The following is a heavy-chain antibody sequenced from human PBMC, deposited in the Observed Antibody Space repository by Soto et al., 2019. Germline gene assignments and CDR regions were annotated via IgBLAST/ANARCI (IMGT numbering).Heavy chain of an antibody. CDR3: ARDQGYSSSLVMDV. Sequence: ASVKLSCKACGGSLSSSSITWVRQAPGQGLEWMGWIPAYNGNTNYAQNLQGRVTMTTDTSTSTAYMELRSLRSDDTAMYYCARDQGYSSSLVMDVWGQGTTVTVSS. J-gene: IGHJ6*02. CDR1: GGSLSSSS. CDR2: IPAYNGNT. D-gene: IGHD6-6*01. V-gene: IGHV1-18*01.